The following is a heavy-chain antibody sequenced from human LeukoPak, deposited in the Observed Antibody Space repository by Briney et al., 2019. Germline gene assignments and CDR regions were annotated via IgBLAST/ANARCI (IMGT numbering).Heavy chain of an antibody. V-gene: IGHV1-58*01. D-gene: IGHD2-21*01. CDR2: IVVGSGKT. CDR1: GFTFTSSA. J-gene: IGHJ1*01. CDR3: ASPCGGDCWETSFQH. Sequence: SVKVSCKASGFTFTSSAVQWVRQARGQRLEWIGWIVVGSGKTNYAQRFQERVTITRDKSTSTVYMELSSLRSEDTAVYYCASPCGGDCWETSFQHWGQGTLVTVSS.